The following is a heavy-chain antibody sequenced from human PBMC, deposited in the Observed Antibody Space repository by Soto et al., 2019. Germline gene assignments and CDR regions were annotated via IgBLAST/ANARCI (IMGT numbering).Heavy chain of an antibody. CDR3: ARDGGRHAGGIDY. V-gene: IGHV1-69*01. D-gene: IGHD1-26*01. CDR1: GGTFSSYS. Sequence: QVQLVQSGAEVKKPGSSVKVSCKASGGTFSSYSINWVRQAPGQGLEWMGEIIPIFGTANYAQKFQGRVTTTAEESTSTAYMELSSLRSEDTAVYYCARDGGRHAGGIDYWGQGTLVTVSS. CDR2: IIPIFGTA. J-gene: IGHJ4*02.